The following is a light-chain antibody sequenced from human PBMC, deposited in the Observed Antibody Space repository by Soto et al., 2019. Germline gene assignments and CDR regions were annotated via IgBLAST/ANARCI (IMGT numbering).Light chain of an antibody. CDR1: QTISIF. CDR3: QRSYGSPPWT. Sequence: DIQMTQSPSSLSASVGDRVTITCRASQTISIFLNWYQQKPGKAPKLLIYGASTLQGGVPSRFSGSGSGTDFTLTISRLQPEDFATYYCQRSYGSPPWTFGQGTK. CDR2: GAS. J-gene: IGKJ1*01. V-gene: IGKV1-39*01.